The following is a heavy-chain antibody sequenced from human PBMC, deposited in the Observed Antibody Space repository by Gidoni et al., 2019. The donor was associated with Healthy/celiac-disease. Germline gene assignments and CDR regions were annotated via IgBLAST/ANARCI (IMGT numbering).Heavy chain of an antibody. V-gene: IGHV3-9*01. J-gene: IGHJ4*02. CDR2: ISWNSGSI. D-gene: IGHD6-19*01. CDR1: GFTFDYYA. Sequence: EVQLVESGGGLVQPGRSLRLSCAASGFTFDYYAMHWVRQAPGKGLEWVSGISWNSGSIGYADSVKGRFTISRDNAKNSLYLQMNSLRAEDTALYYCAKDYRYSSGWGGWYFDYWGQGTLVTDSS. CDR3: AKDYRYSSGWGGWYFDY.